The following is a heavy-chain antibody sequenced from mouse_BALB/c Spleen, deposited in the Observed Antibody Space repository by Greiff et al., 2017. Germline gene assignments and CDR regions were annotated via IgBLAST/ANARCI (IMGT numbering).Heavy chain of an antibody. D-gene: IGHD2-4*01. J-gene: IGHJ4*01. CDR2: IDTSDSYT. CDR1: GYTFTDYW. V-gene: IGHV1-69*01. CDR3: AREGLRRAMDY. Sequence: QVQLQQPGAELVMPGASVKMSCKASGYTFTDYWMHWVKQRPGQGLEWIGAIDTSDSYTSYNQKFKGKATLTVDESSSTAYMQLSSLTSEDSAVYYCAREGLRRAMDYWGQGTSGTVSS.